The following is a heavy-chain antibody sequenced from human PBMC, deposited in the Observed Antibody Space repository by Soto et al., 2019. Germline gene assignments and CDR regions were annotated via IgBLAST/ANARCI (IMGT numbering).Heavy chain of an antibody. V-gene: IGHV3-53*01. Sequence: GGSLRLSCAASGFTVSSNYMSWVRQAPGKGLEWVSVIYSGGSTYYADSVKGRFTISRDNSKNTLYLQMNSLRAEDTAVYYCARGPNYYDSSGYHEDYWGQGTLVTVSS. CDR3: ARGPNYYDSSGYHEDY. CDR2: IYSGGST. D-gene: IGHD3-22*01. CDR1: GFTVSSNY. J-gene: IGHJ4*02.